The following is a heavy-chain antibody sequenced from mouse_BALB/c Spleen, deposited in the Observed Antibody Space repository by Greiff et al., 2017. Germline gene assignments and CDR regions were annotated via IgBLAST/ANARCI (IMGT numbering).Heavy chain of an antibody. CDR1: GYSITSDYA. Sequence: DVQLQESGPGLVKPSQSLSLTCTVTGYSITSDYAWNWIRQFPGNKLEWMGYISYSGSTSYNPSLKSRISITRDTSKNQFFLQLNSVTTEDTATYYCARGYYGSSYAMDYWGQGTSVTVSS. CDR3: ARGYYGSSYAMDY. J-gene: IGHJ4*01. D-gene: IGHD1-1*01. CDR2: ISYSGST. V-gene: IGHV3-2*02.